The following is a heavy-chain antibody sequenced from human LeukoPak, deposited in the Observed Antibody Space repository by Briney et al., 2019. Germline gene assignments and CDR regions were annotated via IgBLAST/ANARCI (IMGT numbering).Heavy chain of an antibody. D-gene: IGHD6-13*01. CDR3: AKVGEGSSWYKDY. J-gene: IGHJ4*02. CDR2: ISGSGGST. CDR1: GFTFDDYA. Sequence: GGSLRLSCAASGFTFDDYAMHWVRQAPGKGLEWVSAISGSGGSTYYADSVKGRFTISRDNSKNTLYLQMNSLRAEDTAVYYCAKVGEGSSWYKDYWGQGTLVTVSS. V-gene: IGHV3-23*01.